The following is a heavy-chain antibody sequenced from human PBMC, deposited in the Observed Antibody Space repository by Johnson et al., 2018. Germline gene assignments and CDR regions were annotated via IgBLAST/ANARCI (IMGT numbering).Heavy chain of an antibody. CDR1: GGSISSSSYY. CDR2: IYYSGSS. V-gene: IGHV4-39*07. CDR3: GRKGRDNYYYMDG. Sequence: VQLQESGPGLVKPSETLSLPCTVSGGSISSSSYYWGWIRQPPGKGLEWIGSIYYSGSSNYNPSLKSRVTISVDTDKKQLSLKRSSVTAAGTAVYYCGRKGRDNYYYMDGWGKGATVTVSS. D-gene: IGHD1-26*01. J-gene: IGHJ6*03.